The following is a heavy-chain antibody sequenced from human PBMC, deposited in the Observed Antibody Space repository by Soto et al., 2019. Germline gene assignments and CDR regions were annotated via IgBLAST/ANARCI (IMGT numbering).Heavy chain of an antibody. Sequence: PGGSLRLSCAASGFTFSSYGMHWVRQAPGKGLEWVAVISYDGSNKYYADSVKGRFTISRDNSKNTLYLQMNSLRAEDTAVYYCAKDYGYYDILTGFAHYGMDVWGQGTTVTVSS. CDR1: GFTFSSYG. CDR3: AKDYGYYDILTGFAHYGMDV. V-gene: IGHV3-30*18. CDR2: ISYDGSNK. J-gene: IGHJ6*02. D-gene: IGHD3-9*01.